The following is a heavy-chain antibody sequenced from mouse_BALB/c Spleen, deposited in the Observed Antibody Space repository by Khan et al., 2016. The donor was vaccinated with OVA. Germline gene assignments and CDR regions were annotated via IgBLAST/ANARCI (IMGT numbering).Heavy chain of an antibody. CDR3: ARRGGWGFAY. V-gene: IGHV1-18*01. CDR1: GYTFTEYT. D-gene: IGHD1-2*01. CDR2: INPNNGDT. J-gene: IGHJ3*01. Sequence: VRLQQSGPELVKPGASVKISCKTSGYTFTEYTMHWVKQSHGQSLEWIGGINPNNGDTSYNQKFKGKATMTVDKSSSTAYMQIRSLTSEDAAVYYCARRGGWGFAYWGQGTLVTVSA.